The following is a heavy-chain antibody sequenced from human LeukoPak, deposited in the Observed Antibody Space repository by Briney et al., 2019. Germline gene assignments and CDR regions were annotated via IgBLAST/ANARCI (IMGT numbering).Heavy chain of an antibody. J-gene: IGHJ1*01. V-gene: IGHV4-30-2*01. Sequence: SQTLSLTCAVSGGSISSGGYSWSWIRQPPGKGLEWIGYIYHSGSTYCNPSLKSRVTISVDRSKNQFSLKLSPVTAADTAVYYCASLGTGMRPRYFQHWGQGTLVTVSS. CDR3: ASLGTGMRPRYFQH. CDR2: IYHSGST. CDR1: GGSISSGGYS. D-gene: IGHD1-1*01.